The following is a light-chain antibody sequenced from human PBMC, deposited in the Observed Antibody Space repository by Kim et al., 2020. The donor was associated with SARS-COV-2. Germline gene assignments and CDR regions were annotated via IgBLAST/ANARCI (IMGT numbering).Light chain of an antibody. J-gene: IGLJ3*02. V-gene: IGLV2-11*03. CDR3: CSYAGTYIWL. CDR1: SSDIGTYKY. CDR2: DVN. Sequence: GQSVTISCTGTSSDIGTYKYVSWYQQHPGNAPKLVIYDVNERPSGVPDRFSGSKSGNTASLTISGLQADGEADYYCCSYAGTYIWLFGGGTQLTVL.